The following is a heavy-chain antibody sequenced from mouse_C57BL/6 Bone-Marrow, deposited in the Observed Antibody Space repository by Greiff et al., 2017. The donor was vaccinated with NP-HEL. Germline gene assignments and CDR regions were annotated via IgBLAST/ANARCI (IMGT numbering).Heavy chain of an antibody. CDR1: GFTFSSYA. D-gene: IGHD2-5*01. Sequence: EVRLMESGGGLVKPGGSLKLSCAASGFTFSSYAMSWVRQTPEKRLEWVATISDGGSYTYYPDNVKGRFTISRDNAKNNLYLQMSHLKSEDTAMYYCAREDSYYSKGAYWGQGTLVTVSA. CDR3: AREDSYYSKGAY. CDR2: ISDGGSYT. V-gene: IGHV5-4*01. J-gene: IGHJ3*01.